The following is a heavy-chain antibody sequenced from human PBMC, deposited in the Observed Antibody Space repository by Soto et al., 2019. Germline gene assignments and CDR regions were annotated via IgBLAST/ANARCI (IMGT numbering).Heavy chain of an antibody. J-gene: IGHJ4*02. CDR1: GGSLSNNY. CDR3: AREAYYSILTDS. CDR2: IYYSGTT. V-gene: IGHV4-59*01. Sequence: SETLSLTCTVSGGSLSNNYWSWIRQPPGKGLEWIGYIYYSGTTNYNPSLKSRVTISADTSKNQFSLKLSSVTAADTAVYYCAREAYYSILTDSWGQGTVVTVSS. D-gene: IGHD3-10*01.